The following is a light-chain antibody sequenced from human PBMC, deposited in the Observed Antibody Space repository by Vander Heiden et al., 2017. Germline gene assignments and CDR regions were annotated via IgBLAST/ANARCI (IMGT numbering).Light chain of an antibody. Sequence: QSALTQPASVSGSLAQSITISCTGTSCDVGGYNFVSWYQQRPGKAPKLLIYEVSNRPSGVSNRFSGSKSGNTASLTISGLQAEDEADYYCSSYTSSSTRVFGGGTKLTVL. CDR1: SCDVGGYNF. J-gene: IGLJ3*02. CDR2: EVS. CDR3: SSYTSSSTRV. V-gene: IGLV2-14*01.